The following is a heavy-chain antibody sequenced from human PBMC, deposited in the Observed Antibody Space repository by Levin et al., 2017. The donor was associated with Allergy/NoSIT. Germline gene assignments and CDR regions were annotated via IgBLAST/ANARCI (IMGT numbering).Heavy chain of an antibody. Sequence: GESLKISCAASGFTFTDYYMTWIRQAPGKGLEWVSFISISGDTIYYADSVKGRFTISRDNAKNSLYLQMHSLRAEDTAVYYWARDDYYDSRGHWDYYGMDVWGPGTTVTVSS. CDR1: GFTFTDYY. J-gene: IGHJ6*02. D-gene: IGHD3-22*01. V-gene: IGHV3-11*01. CDR3: ARDDYYDSRGHWDYYGMDV. CDR2: ISISGDTI.